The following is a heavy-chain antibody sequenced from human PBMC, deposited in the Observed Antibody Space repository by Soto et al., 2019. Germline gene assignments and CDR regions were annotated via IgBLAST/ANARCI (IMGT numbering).Heavy chain of an antibody. D-gene: IGHD2-8*01. Sequence: ASVKVSCKASGYSFTDYHIRWVRQAPGQGLEWLGRINPKSGGTSTAQKFQGWVTMTTDTSISTASMELTRLTSDDTAIYYCARGDSTDCSNGVCSFFYNHDMDVWGQGTTVTVSS. V-gene: IGHV1-2*04. CDR1: GYSFTDYH. J-gene: IGHJ6*02. CDR2: INPKSGGT. CDR3: ARGDSTDCSNGVCSFFYNHDMDV.